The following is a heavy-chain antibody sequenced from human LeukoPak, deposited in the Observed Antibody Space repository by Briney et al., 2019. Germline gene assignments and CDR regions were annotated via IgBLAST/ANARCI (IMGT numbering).Heavy chain of an antibody. J-gene: IGHJ6*02. CDR2: IYYSGST. V-gene: IGHV4-30-4*01. Sequence: PSETLSLTCAVYGGSFSDYYWSWIRQPPGKGLEWIGYIYYSGSTYYIPSLSSRLTISIDTSKSQFSLRLSSVTAADTAVYYCAGLLMVRGVKVAMDVWGQGTTVTVSS. D-gene: IGHD3-10*01. CDR1: GGSFSDYY. CDR3: AGLLMVRGVKVAMDV.